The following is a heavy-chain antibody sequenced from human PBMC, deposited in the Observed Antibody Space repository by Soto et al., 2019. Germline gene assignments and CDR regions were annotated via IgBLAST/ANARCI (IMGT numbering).Heavy chain of an antibody. CDR3: ASSHVVVPAAIGPGYYGMDV. Sequence: GASVKVSCKASGGTFSSYAISCVRQAPGQGLEWMGGIIPVFGTANYAQKFQGRVTITADESTSTAYMERSSLRSEDTAVYYCASSHVVVPAAIGPGYYGMDVWGQGTTVTVSS. CDR2: IIPVFGTA. V-gene: IGHV1-69*13. J-gene: IGHJ6*02. D-gene: IGHD2-2*01. CDR1: GGTFSSYA.